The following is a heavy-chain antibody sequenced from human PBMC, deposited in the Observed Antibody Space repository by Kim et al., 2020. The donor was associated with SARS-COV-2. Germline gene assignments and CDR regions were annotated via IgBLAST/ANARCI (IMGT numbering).Heavy chain of an antibody. Sequence: GGSLRLSCAASGFTLSSYTMNWVRQVPGKGLEWVSSISSSSYYKYYADSVKGRFTISRDNANNSLYLEMSSLRSDDTGVYFCARGARAVGATRGLGAWFDPWGQGTLVTVSS. CDR3: ARGARAVGATRGLGAWFDP. V-gene: IGHV3-21*01. J-gene: IGHJ5*02. CDR2: ISSSSYYK. CDR1: GFTLSSYT. D-gene: IGHD6-19*01.